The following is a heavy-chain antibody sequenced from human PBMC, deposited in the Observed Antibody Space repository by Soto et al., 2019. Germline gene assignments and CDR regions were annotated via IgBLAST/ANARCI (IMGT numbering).Heavy chain of an antibody. CDR1: GGTFSSYA. J-gene: IGHJ3*02. CDR3: ARDFGNFDAFDI. D-gene: IGHD1-7*01. CDR2: IIPIFGTA. V-gene: IGHV1-69*13. Sequence: ASVKVSCKASGGTFSSYAISWVRQAPGQGLEWMGGIIPIFGTANYAQEFQGRVTITADESTSTAYMELSSLRSEDTAVYYCARDFGNFDAFDIWGQGTMVTVSS.